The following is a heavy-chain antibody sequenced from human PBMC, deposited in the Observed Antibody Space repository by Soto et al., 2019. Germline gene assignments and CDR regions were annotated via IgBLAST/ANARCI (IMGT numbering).Heavy chain of an antibody. CDR2: IYPSDSDT. J-gene: IGHJ3*01. V-gene: IGHV5-51*01. D-gene: IGHD5-18*01. CDR3: ARLAVDTAMAPDTFDF. Sequence: GASLNLSCHVSGYNYANYLIGWVRQMPGKGLECMGIIYPSDSDTRYSPSFQGQVTISADKSTGTASLQWSSLRVSDTAMYYCARLAVDTAMAPDTFDFWGQGTMVTVSS. CDR1: GYNYANYL.